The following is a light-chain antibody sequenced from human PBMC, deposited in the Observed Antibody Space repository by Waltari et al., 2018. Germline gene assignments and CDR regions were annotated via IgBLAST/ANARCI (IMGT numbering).Light chain of an antibody. Sequence: EIVMKQSPATLSVSQGERATLSCRASQSVSSNLAWYQQKPGQAPRLLIYGASTRATGIPARFSGSGSGTEFTLTISSLQSEDFAVYYCQQYNNWPGTFGQGTKVEIK. CDR1: QSVSSN. J-gene: IGKJ1*01. CDR3: QQYNNWPGT. CDR2: GAS. V-gene: IGKV3-15*01.